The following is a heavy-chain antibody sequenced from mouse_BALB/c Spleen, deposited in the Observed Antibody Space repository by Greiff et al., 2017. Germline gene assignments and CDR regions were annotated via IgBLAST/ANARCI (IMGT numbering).Heavy chain of an antibody. CDR3: ARPSTAWYFDV. D-gene: IGHD1-2*01. J-gene: IGHJ1*01. CDR1: GYSFTDYI. Sequence: EVQLQQTGPELVKPGASVKISCKASGYSFTDYIMLWVKQSHGKSLEWIGNINPYYGSTSYNLKFKGKATLTVDKSSSTAYMQLNSLTSEDSAVYDCARPSTAWYFDVGGAGTTVTVSS. CDR2: INPYYGST. V-gene: IGHV1-39*01.